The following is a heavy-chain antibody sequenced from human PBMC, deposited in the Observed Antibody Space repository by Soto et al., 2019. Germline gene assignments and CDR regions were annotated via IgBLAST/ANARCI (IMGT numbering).Heavy chain of an antibody. J-gene: IGHJ6*02. CDR3: AREGGYSYGGGMDV. CDR1: GGSVSSGSYY. CDR2: IYYSGST. D-gene: IGHD5-18*01. V-gene: IGHV4-61*01. Sequence: TSETLSLTCTVSGGSVSSGSYYWSWIRQPPGKGLEWIGYIYYSGSTNYNPSLKSRVTISVDTSKNQFSLKLSSVTAADTAVYYCAREGGYSYGGGMDVWGQGTTVTVSS.